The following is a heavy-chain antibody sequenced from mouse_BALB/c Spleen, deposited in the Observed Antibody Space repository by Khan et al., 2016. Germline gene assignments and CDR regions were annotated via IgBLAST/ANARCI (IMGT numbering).Heavy chain of an antibody. Sequence: QIQLVQSGPELKKPGETVKISCKASGYTFTNYGMNWVKQAPGKGLKWMGWMNTYTGEPTYADDFKGRFAFSLKTSARTAYLQINNLKNEDTATYFCARDYDYDGDGYFDVWGAGTTVTVSS. CDR2: MNTYTGEP. D-gene: IGHD2-4*01. J-gene: IGHJ1*01. V-gene: IGHV9-3-1*01. CDR1: GYTFTNYG. CDR3: ARDYDYDGDGYFDV.